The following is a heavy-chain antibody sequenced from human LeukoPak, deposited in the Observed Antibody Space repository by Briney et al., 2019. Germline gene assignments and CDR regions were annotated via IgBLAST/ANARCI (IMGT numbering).Heavy chain of an antibody. CDR1: GFTFSSNA. V-gene: IGHV3-7*03. J-gene: IGHJ6*02. CDR3: ARRNAMDV. CDR2: INRDGSER. Sequence: PGGSLRLSCAVSGFTFSSNAMHWVRQAPGKGLEWVANINRDGSERYYVDSVKGRFTISRDDAKSSLYLQMNSLRAEDTAVYYCARRNAMDVWGQGTTVIVFS.